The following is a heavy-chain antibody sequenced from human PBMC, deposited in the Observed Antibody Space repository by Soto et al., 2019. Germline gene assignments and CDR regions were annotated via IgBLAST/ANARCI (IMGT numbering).Heavy chain of an antibody. CDR3: TRDCIAASNSYYGMDV. J-gene: IGHJ6*02. CDR2: IRIKAYGGTT. D-gene: IGHD6-25*01. V-gene: IGHV3-49*04. CDR1: GFTFGDYA. Sequence: PGGSLRLSSRASGFTFGDYAISWVRQAPGRGLEWVGFIRIKAYGGTTEYAASVKGRFTISRDDSKSIAYLQMNSLKTEDTAVYYCTRDCIAASNSYYGMDVWGQGTTVTVSS.